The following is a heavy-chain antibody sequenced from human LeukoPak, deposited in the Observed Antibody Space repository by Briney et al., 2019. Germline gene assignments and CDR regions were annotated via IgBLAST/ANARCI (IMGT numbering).Heavy chain of an antibody. CDR1: GYTFTSYA. Sequence: VASVKVSCKASGYTFTSYAINWVRQAPGQGLEWMGWISAYNGNTNYAQKLQGRVTMTTDTSTRTAYMELRSLRSDDTAVYYCARGASRSFDYWGQGTLVAVSS. J-gene: IGHJ4*02. CDR3: ARGASRSFDY. V-gene: IGHV1-18*01. CDR2: ISAYNGNT.